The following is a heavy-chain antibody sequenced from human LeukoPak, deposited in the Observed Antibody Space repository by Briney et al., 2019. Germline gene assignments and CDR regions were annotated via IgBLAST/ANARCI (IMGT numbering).Heavy chain of an antibody. J-gene: IGHJ4*02. CDR3: XXXXXYYDKPLEPRTDY. CDR2: INHSGST. Sequence: SETLSLTCAVYGGSFSGYFWSWIRQPPGKGLEWIGEINHSGSTNYNPSLKSRVTISVDTSKNQFSLKLSSVTAADTAVYYCXXXXXYYDKPLEPRTDYWGQGTLVTVSS. D-gene: IGHD3-22*01. V-gene: IGHV4-34*01. CDR1: GGSFSGYF.